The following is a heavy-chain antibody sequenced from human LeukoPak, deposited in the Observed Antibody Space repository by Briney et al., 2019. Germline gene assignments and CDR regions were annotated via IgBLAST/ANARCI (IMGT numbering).Heavy chain of an antibody. V-gene: IGHV4-30-4*01. J-gene: IGHJ5*02. CDR1: GVSISSGDYY. CDR2: TYCSGST. CDR3: ARPYYYDSRIDP. Sequence: SETLSLTCTVSGVSISSGDYYWSWIPQPPGKGLEWIGYTYCSGSTSYNPSLKNRVSISSDTSKNQFSLNLSSVTAADTAVYYCARPYYYDSRIDPWGQGTLVTVSS. D-gene: IGHD3-22*01.